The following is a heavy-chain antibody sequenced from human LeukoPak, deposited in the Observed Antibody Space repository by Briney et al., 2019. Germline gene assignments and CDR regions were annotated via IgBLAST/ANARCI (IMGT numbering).Heavy chain of an antibody. D-gene: IGHD6-19*01. CDR3: ARLGAVAGPPFDY. CDR1: GGSISSSSYY. CDR2: IYYSGST. Sequence: SETLSLTCTVSGGSISSSSYYWGWIRQPPGKGLEWIGSIYYSGSTYYNPSPKSRVTISVDTSKNQFSLKLSSVTAADTAVYYCARLGAVAGPPFDYWGQGTLVTVSS. V-gene: IGHV4-39*01. J-gene: IGHJ4*02.